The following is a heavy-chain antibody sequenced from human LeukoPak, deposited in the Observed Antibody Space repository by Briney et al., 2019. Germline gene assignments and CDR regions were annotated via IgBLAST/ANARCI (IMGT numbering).Heavy chain of an antibody. CDR2: ISGSGGST. CDR3: AKVKWKLIGYFDY. D-gene: IGHD1-20*01. Sequence: SGGSLRLSCAASGFTFTSYAMSWVRQAPGKGLEWVSAISGSGGSTYYADSVKGRFTISRDNSKNTLFLQMNSLRAEDTAVYFCAKVKWKLIGYFDYWGQGTLVTVSS. V-gene: IGHV3-23*01. J-gene: IGHJ4*02. CDR1: GFTFTSYA.